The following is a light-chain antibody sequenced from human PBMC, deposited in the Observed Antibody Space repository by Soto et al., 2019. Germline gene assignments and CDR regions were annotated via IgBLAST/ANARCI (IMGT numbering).Light chain of an antibody. CDR1: QSVSSY. CDR3: QQYGSSSWT. CDR2: GAS. Sequence: EIVLTQSPATLSLSPGERATLSCRASQSVSSYLAWYQQKPGQAPRLLIYGASTRATGIPARFSGSGSGTDFTLTISRLEPEDFAVYYCQQYGSSSWTVGQGTKVDIK. V-gene: IGKV3-20*01. J-gene: IGKJ1*01.